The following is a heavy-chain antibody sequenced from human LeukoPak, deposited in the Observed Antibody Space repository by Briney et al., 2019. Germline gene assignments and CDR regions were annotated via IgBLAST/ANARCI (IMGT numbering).Heavy chain of an antibody. V-gene: IGHV3-74*01. CDR3: ARDRLTNDAFDI. CDR1: GFTFNSYW. CDR2: INSDGSGT. Sequence: GGSLRLSCAASGFTFNSYWMHWVRQAPGKGLVWVSRINSDGSGTSDADFVKGRFTISRDNSKNTLYLQMNSLRAEDTAMYYCARDRLTNDAFDIWGQGTMVTVS. J-gene: IGHJ3*02. D-gene: IGHD2-8*01.